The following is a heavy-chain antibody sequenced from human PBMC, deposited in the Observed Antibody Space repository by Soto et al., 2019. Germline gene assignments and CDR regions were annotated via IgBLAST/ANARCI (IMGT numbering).Heavy chain of an antibody. CDR3: ARDGRRGYKMDG. CDR2: ISSSSGTI. V-gene: IGHV3-48*02. D-gene: IGHD1-26*01. Sequence: PGGSLRLSCAASGFTFSSYSMNWVRQAPGKGLEWISYISSSSGTIYYADSVKGRFTISRDNAKNSLYLQMNSLRDEDTAVYYWARDGRRGYKMDGWGQGTTVTVSS. J-gene: IGHJ6*02. CDR1: GFTFSSYS.